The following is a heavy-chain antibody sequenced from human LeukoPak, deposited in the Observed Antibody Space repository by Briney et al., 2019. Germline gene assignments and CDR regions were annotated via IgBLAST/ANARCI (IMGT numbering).Heavy chain of an antibody. CDR2: INHSGST. CDR1: GGSFSGYY. CDR3: ARGRGYSSSWYVPYYYYMDV. D-gene: IGHD6-13*01. Sequence: SETLSLTCAVYGGSFSGYYWSWIRQPPGKGLEWIGEINHSGSTNYNPSLKSRVTISVDTSKNQFSLRLSSVTAADTAVYYCARGRGYSSSWYVPYYYYMDVWGKGTTVTVS. V-gene: IGHV4-34*01. J-gene: IGHJ6*03.